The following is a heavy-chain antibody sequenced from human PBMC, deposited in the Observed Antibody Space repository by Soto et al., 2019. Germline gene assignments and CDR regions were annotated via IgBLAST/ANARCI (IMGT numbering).Heavy chain of an antibody. D-gene: IGHD6-13*01. CDR1: GYAFTSYA. CDR3: ASVHSSSWYVGAFDI. CDR2: INAGNGNT. Sequence: ASVKVSCKASGYAFTSYAMHWVRQAPGQRLEWMGWINAGNGNTKYSQKFQGRVTITRDTSASTAYMELSSLRSEYTAVYYCASVHSSSWYVGAFDIWGQGTMVTVSS. J-gene: IGHJ3*02. V-gene: IGHV1-3*01.